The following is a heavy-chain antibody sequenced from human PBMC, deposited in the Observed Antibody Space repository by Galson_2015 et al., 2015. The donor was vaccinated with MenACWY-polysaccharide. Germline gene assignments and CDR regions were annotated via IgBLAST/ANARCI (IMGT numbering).Heavy chain of an antibody. D-gene: IGHD3-16*01. CDR3: ARDPLWDRTVGFDY. Sequence: SLRLSCAASGVTFSSDWMRWVRQAPGKGLVWISRINSDGTSKTYADSVKGRFTISRDNAKNTLYLQMNSLRAEDTAVYYCARDPLWDRTVGFDYWGQGTLVTVSS. CDR1: GVTFSSDW. CDR2: INSDGTSK. J-gene: IGHJ4*02. V-gene: IGHV3-74*01.